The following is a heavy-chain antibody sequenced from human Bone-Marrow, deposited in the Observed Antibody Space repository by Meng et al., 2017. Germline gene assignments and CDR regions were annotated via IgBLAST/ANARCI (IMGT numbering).Heavy chain of an antibody. V-gene: IGHV3-33*01. CDR2: IWYDGSSK. D-gene: IGHD4-23*01. CDR3: ARDVRTYGGVDY. CDR1: GFTFSYYG. Sequence: QVQLVGSVGGVVQPGSSLRLSCAPSGFTFSYYGMHWVRQAPGKGLEWVAGIWYDGSSKYYADSVKGRFTISRDNSKNTLYLQMNSLRAEDTAVYYCARDVRTYGGVDYWGQGTLVTVSS. J-gene: IGHJ4*02.